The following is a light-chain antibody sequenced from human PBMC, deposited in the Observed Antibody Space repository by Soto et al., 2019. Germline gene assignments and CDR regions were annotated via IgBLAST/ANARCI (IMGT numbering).Light chain of an antibody. Sequence: SALTQPASVSGSPGQSITISCTGTSSDVGGYKYVSWYQQNPGKAPKLMIYEVSNRPSGVSNRFSGSKSGNTASLTISGLQAEDEADYYCSSYRSSSTPYVVFGGGTQLTVL. CDR3: SSYRSSSTPYVV. V-gene: IGLV2-14*01. CDR1: SSDVGGYKY. CDR2: EVS. J-gene: IGLJ2*01.